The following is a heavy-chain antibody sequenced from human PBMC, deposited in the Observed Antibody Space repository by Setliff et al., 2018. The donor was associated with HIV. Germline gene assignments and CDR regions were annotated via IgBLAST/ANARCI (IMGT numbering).Heavy chain of an antibody. CDR1: GGSISSYY. V-gene: IGHV4-59*08. Sequence: KTSETLSLTCTVSGGSISSYYWSWIRQPPGKGLEWIGYINYSGSTNYNPALKSRVTISIDMSKNQFSLKLSSVTAADTAVYYCARQPGALDYWGQGTLVTVSS. J-gene: IGHJ4*02. CDR3: ARQPGALDY. D-gene: IGHD1-1*01. CDR2: INYSGST.